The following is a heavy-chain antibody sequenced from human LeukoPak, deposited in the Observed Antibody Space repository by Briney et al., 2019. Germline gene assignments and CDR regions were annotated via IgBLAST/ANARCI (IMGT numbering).Heavy chain of an antibody. CDR2: ISYDGSNK. CDR3: ARDRDIVVVTAMGTFDY. Sequence: GGSLRLSCAASGFTITKYGMHWPRQAPGKGLEWVAVISYDGSNKYYAGSVKGRFTISRDNSKNTLYLQMNSLRAEDTAVYYCARDRDIVVVTAMGTFDYWGQGTLVTVSS. V-gene: IGHV3-30*03. J-gene: IGHJ4*02. CDR1: GFTITKYG. D-gene: IGHD2-21*02.